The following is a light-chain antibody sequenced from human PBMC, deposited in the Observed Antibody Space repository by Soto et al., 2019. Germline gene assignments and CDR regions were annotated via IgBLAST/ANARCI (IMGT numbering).Light chain of an antibody. CDR1: QSVSSY. Sequence: EIVLTQSPATLSLSPGERATLSCRASQSVSSYLAWYQQKPGQAPRLLIYDASNRATIIPARFSGSGSGTDFTLTISSLEPDDFAVYYCQQRSNWLTFGGGTKVEIK. CDR3: QQRSNWLT. J-gene: IGKJ4*01. V-gene: IGKV3-11*01. CDR2: DAS.